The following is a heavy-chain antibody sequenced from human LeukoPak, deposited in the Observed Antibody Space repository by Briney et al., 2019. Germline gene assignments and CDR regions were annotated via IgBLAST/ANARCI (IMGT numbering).Heavy chain of an antibody. J-gene: IGHJ4*02. CDR2: IKQDGSEK. Sequence: PGGSLRLSCAASGFTFSSYWMSWVRQAPGKGLEWVANIKQDGSEKYYVDSVKGRFTISRDNAKNSLFLQMNSLRAEDTAVYYCARDRLTGGYDSDYWGQGTLVTVSS. CDR3: ARDRLTGGYDSDY. V-gene: IGHV3-7*01. D-gene: IGHD5-12*01. CDR1: GFTFSSYW.